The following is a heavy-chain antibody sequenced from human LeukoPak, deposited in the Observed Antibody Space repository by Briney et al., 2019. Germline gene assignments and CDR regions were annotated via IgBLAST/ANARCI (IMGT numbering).Heavy chain of an antibody. J-gene: IGHJ4*02. V-gene: IGHV4-34*01. CDR3: ASRVGSLDY. Sequence: SETLSLTCADYGGSFSGYYWSWIRQPPGKGLEWIGEINHSGSTNYNPSLKSRVTISVDTSKNQFSLKLSSVTAADTAVYYCASRVGSLDYWGQGTLVTVSS. D-gene: IGHD1-26*01. CDR2: INHSGST. CDR1: GGSFSGYY.